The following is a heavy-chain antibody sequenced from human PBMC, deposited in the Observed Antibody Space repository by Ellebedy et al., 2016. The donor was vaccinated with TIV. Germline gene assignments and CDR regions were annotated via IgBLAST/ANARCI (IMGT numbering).Heavy chain of an antibody. CDR1: GFTFDDYA. CDR3: AKDTVTYDSLFFFDY. V-gene: IGHV3-43*02. Sequence: GESLKISCAASGFTFDDYAMHWVRQAPGKGLEWVSLISGDGGSTYYADSVKGRFTISRDNSKNSLYLQMNSLRTEDTALYYCAKDTVTYDSLFFFDYWGQGTLVTVSS. D-gene: IGHD2-21*02. J-gene: IGHJ4*02. CDR2: ISGDGGST.